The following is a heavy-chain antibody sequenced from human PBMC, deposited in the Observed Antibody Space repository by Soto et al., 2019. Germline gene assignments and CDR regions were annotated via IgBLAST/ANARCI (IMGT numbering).Heavy chain of an antibody. V-gene: IGHV2-5*02. CDR1: GFSLSTSGVG. J-gene: IGHJ6*02. CDR3: AHKGGRGAGMDV. D-gene: IGHD2-15*01. CDR2: IYWDEDK. Sequence: QITLKESGPTLVKPTQTLTLTCTLPGFSLSTSGVGVGWIRQPPGKALEWLALIYWDEDKRYSPSLKSRLTITKDTSTNEVVLTMTNMDPVDTGTYYCAHKGGRGAGMDVWGQGATVTVSS.